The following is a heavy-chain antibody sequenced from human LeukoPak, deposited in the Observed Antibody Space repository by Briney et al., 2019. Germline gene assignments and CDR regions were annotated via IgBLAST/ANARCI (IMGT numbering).Heavy chain of an antibody. V-gene: IGHV3-21*01. D-gene: IGHD2-2*02. CDR3: ARSSPHCSSTSCYNDAFDI. J-gene: IGHJ3*02. Sequence: PGGSLRLPCAASGFTFSSYSMNWVRQAPGKGLEWVSSISSSSSYIYYADSVKGRFTISRDNAKNSLYLQMNSLRAEDTAVYYCARSSPHCSSTSCYNDAFDIWGQGTMVTVSS. CDR2: ISSSSSYI. CDR1: GFTFSSYS.